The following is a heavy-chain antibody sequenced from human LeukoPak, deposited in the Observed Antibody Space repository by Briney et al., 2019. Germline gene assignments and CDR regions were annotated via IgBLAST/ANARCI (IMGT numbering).Heavy chain of an antibody. Sequence: NPSETLSLTCTVSGGSISSGGHFWSWIRQHPGKGLEWIGYIYYSGSTYYNPSLKSRVNISVDTSKNQFSLRLNSVTAADTAVYYCTRDGPRSSGYPDTWGQGTRVTVSS. V-gene: IGHV4-31*03. J-gene: IGHJ5*02. CDR1: GGSISSGGHF. CDR2: IYYSGST. D-gene: IGHD3-22*01. CDR3: TRDGPRSSGYPDT.